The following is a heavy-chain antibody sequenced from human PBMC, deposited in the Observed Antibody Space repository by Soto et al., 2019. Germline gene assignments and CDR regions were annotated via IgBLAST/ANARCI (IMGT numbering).Heavy chain of an antibody. J-gene: IGHJ6*02. D-gene: IGHD3-22*01. V-gene: IGHV3-73*01. Sequence: VGSLRLSYAASGFTFSGSAMHWVRQASGKGLEWVGRIRSKANSYATAYAASVKGRFTISRDDSKNTAYLQMNSLKTEDTAVYYCTSITMTLDVWGQGTTVNVSS. CDR1: GFTFSGSA. CDR3: TSITMTLDV. CDR2: IRSKANSYAT.